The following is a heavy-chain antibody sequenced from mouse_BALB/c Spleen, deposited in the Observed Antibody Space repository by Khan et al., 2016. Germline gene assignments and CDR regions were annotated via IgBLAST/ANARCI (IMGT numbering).Heavy chain of an antibody. V-gene: IGHV14-3*02. CDR2: IDPANGNT. Sequence: VQLQQSGAELVKPGASVKLSCIASGFNIKDTYMHWVKQRPEQGLEWIGRIDPANGNTKYDPKFQGKANITADTSSNTAYLQLSSLTSEDTAVYYCARTVVAPYYAMDYWGQGTSVTVSS. D-gene: IGHD1-1*01. CDR3: ARTVVAPYYAMDY. J-gene: IGHJ4*01. CDR1: GFNIKDTY.